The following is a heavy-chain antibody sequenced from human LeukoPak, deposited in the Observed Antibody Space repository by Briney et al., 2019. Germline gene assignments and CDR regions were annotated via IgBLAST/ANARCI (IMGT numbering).Heavy chain of an antibody. Sequence: SETLSLTCTVSGVSISSYYWSWIRQPPGKGLEWIGYVYYSGSTNYNPSLKSRVTISVDTSNNQFSLKLNSVTAADTAVYYCARGSTGPFDYWGQGTLVTVSS. CDR2: VYYSGST. V-gene: IGHV4-59*08. D-gene: IGHD3-10*01. CDR3: ARGSTGPFDY. J-gene: IGHJ4*02. CDR1: GVSISSYY.